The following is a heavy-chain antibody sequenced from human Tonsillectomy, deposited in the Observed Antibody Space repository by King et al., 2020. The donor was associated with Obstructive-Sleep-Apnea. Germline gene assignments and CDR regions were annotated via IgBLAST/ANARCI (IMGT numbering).Heavy chain of an antibody. Sequence: VQLVESGGGLVKPGGSLRLSCAASGFTFSDYYMSWIRQAPGKGLEWVSYISSSGSTIYYADSVKGRFTISRDNANNSRYLQMNGLRAEDTAVYYCARDSGYIAAAVHGMDVWGQATTVTVSS. V-gene: IGHV3-11*01. CDR2: ISSSGSTI. J-gene: IGHJ6*02. CDR3: ARDSGYIAAAVHGMDV. D-gene: IGHD6-13*01. CDR1: GFTFSDYY.